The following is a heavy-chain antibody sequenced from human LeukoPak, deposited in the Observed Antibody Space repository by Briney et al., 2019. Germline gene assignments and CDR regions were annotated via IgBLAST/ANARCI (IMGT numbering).Heavy chain of an antibody. Sequence: GGSLRLSCAASGFTFSSYAMSWVRQAPGKGLEWVSTISGSGGSTYYADSVKGRFTISRDNSKNTLYLQMNSLRAEDTAVYYCAKDRYDYVWGSYRYSFDYWGQGTLVTVSS. CDR3: AKDRYDYVWGSYRYSFDY. V-gene: IGHV3-23*01. J-gene: IGHJ4*02. CDR1: GFTFSSYA. D-gene: IGHD3-16*02. CDR2: ISGSGGST.